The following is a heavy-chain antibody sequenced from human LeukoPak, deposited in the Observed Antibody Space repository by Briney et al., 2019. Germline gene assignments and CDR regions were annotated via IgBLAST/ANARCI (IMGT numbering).Heavy chain of an antibody. J-gene: IGHJ3*02. CDR3: ARGLFLSGYLDAFDI. V-gene: IGHV3-53*01. D-gene: IGHD3-22*01. Sequence: PGGSLRLSCAASGFTVNNKYMTWVRQAPGKGLEWVSLIYNDGRTYHADSVKGRCTISRDNLKNVLYLQMNSLKVEDTALYYCARGLFLSGYLDAFDIWGQGTVVTVSS. CDR1: GFTVNNKY. CDR2: IYNDGRT.